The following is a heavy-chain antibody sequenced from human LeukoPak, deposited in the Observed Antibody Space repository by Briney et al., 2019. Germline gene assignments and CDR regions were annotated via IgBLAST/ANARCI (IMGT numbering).Heavy chain of an antibody. D-gene: IGHD4-23*01. CDR2: INPNSGGT. Sequence: ASVKVSCKASGYTFTGYYMHWVRQAPGQGLEWMGWINPNSGGTNYAQKFQGRVTITRDTSISTAYMELSRLRSDDTAVYYCARAARVATVVIYWGQGTLVTVSS. CDR1: GYTFTGYY. CDR3: ARAARVATVVIY. V-gene: IGHV1-2*02. J-gene: IGHJ4*02.